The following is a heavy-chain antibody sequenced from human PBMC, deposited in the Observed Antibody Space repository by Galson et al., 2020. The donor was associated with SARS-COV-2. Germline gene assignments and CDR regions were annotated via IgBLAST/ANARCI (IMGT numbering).Heavy chain of an antibody. V-gene: IGHV4-34*01. J-gene: IGHJ6*03. CDR2: VNVGGNT. CDR3: ARGHRGVVPSPVLGLGPFYSYYYMDV. D-gene: IGHD3-10*01. CDR1: GGSFSGYS. Sequence: SQTLSLTCAVYGGSFSGYSWTWIRLPPGKGLEWIGEVNVGGNTNYSPSLRSRVTISVDTSKNQFPLKLRSVTAADTALYYCARGHRGVVPSPVLGLGPFYSYYYMDVWARGTTVTVSS.